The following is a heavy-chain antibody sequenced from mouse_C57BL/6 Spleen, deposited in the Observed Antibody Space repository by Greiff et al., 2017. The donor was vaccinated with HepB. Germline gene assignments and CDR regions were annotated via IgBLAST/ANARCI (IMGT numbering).Heavy chain of an antibody. D-gene: IGHD1-1*01. CDR2: ISSGSSTI. V-gene: IGHV5-17*01. CDR1: GFTFSDYG. J-gene: IGHJ1*03. Sequence: EVMLVESGGGLVKPGGSLKLSCAASGFTFSDYGMHWVRQAPEKGLEWVAYISSGSSTIYYADTVKGRFTISRDNAKNTLFLQMTSLRSEDTAMYYCAIPPNYYGSYWYFDVWGTGTTVTVSS. CDR3: AIPPNYYGSYWYFDV.